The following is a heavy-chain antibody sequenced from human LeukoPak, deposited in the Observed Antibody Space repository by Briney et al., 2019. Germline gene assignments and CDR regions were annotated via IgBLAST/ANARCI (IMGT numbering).Heavy chain of an antibody. Sequence: GGSLRLSCAASGFTFSSYGMHWVRQAPGKGLEWVAVISYDGSNKYYADSVKGRFTISRDNSKNTLYLQMNSLRAEDTAVYYCARDPGYSSGWYYWGQGTLVTVSS. D-gene: IGHD6-19*01. J-gene: IGHJ4*02. CDR3: ARDPGYSSGWYY. CDR2: ISYDGSNK. CDR1: GFTFSSYG. V-gene: IGHV3-30*03.